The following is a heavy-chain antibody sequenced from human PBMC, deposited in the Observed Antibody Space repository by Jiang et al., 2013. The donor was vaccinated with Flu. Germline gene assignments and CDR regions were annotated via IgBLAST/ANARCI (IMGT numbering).Heavy chain of an antibody. CDR2: FDPEDGET. J-gene: IGHJ5*02. CDR1: RYTLTELS. CDR3: ATMVSAVRFLEWLLYGWFDP. D-gene: IGHD3-3*01. Sequence: GAEVKKPGASVKVSCKVSRYTLTELSMHWVRQAPGKGLEWMGGFDPEDGETIYAQKFQGRVTMTEDTSTDTAYMELSSLRSEDTAVYYCATMVSAVRFLEWLLYGWFDPWGQGTLVTVSS. V-gene: IGHV1-24*01.